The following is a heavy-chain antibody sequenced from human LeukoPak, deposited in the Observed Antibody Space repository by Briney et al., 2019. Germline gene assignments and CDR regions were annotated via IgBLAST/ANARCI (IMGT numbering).Heavy chain of an antibody. CDR3: ARDYGSSLREDWFDP. CDR1: GGSISSYY. CDR2: IYTSGST. J-gene: IGHJ5*02. D-gene: IGHD6-13*01. V-gene: IGHV4-4*07. Sequence: PSETLSLTCTVSGGSISSYYWSWIRQPAGKGLEWIGRIYTSGSTNYNPSLKSRATMSVDTSKNQFSLKLSSVTAADTAVYYCARDYGSSLREDWFDPWGQGTLVTVSS.